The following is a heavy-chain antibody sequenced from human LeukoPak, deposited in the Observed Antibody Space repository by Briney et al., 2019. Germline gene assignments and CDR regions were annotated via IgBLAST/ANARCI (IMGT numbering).Heavy chain of an antibody. CDR3: AKIGSYFDY. CDR2: IGGSGVNT. Sequence: GGSLRLSCAASEFTFSSYAMSWVRQAPGQGLEWVSSIGGSGVNTYHADSVKGRFTTSRDNSKNTLYLQMNSLRAEDTAVYYCAKIGSYFDYWGQGILVTVSS. D-gene: IGHD3-10*01. CDR1: EFTFSSYA. J-gene: IGHJ4*02. V-gene: IGHV3-23*01.